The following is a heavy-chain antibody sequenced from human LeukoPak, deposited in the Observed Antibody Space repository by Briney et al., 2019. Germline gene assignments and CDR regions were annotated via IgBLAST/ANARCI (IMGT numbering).Heavy chain of an antibody. D-gene: IGHD3-9*01. CDR1: GFTFSSYS. CDR2: ISSSSSYI. J-gene: IGHJ4*02. CDR3: ARLALDWFDY. Sequence: GGSLRLSCAASGFTFSSYSMNWVRQAPGKGLEWVSSISSSSSYIYYADSVKGRFTISRDNAKNSLYLQVNSLRAEDTAVYYCARLALDWFDYWGQGTLVTVSS. V-gene: IGHV3-21*01.